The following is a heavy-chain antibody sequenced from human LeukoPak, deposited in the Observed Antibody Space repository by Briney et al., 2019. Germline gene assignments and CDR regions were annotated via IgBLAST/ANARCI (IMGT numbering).Heavy chain of an antibody. J-gene: IGHJ3*02. CDR3: AARLTRIAVVAFDI. D-gene: IGHD3-22*01. Sequence: SETLSLTCTVSGGSISSSSYYWGWIRQPPGKGLEWIGSIYYSGSTYYNPSLKSRVTISVDTSKNQFSLKLSSVTAADTAVYYFAARLTRIAVVAFDILCQLTMVT. CDR2: IYYSGST. CDR1: GGSISSSSYY. V-gene: IGHV4-39*07.